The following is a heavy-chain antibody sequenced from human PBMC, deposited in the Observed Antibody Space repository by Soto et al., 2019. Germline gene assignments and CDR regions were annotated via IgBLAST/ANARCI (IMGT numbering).Heavy chain of an antibody. J-gene: IGHJ2*01. CDR3: ARHQPSSQRYFDL. V-gene: IGHV4-59*08. D-gene: IGHD6-13*01. CDR1: GGSISSYY. Sequence: QVQLQESGPGLVKPSETLSLTCTVSGGSISSYYWSWIRQPPGKGLEWIGYIYYSGSTNYNPSLKSRVTISVDTSKNQFSLKLSSVTAADTAVYYCARHQPSSQRYFDLWGRGTLVTVSS. CDR2: IYYSGST.